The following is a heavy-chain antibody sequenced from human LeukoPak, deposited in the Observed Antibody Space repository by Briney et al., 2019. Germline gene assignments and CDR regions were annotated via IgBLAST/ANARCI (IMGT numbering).Heavy chain of an antibody. V-gene: IGHV4-59*01. Sequence: SETLSLTCTVSGGSISSDYWSWIRQPPGKGLEWIGDISYSGTTNYNPSLKSRVTISVDTSKNQFSLRLSSVTAADTALYYCARRLTTRAYYFDYWGEGTLVSPSS. CDR3: ARRLTTRAYYFDY. D-gene: IGHD3-16*01. J-gene: IGHJ4*02. CDR1: GGSISSDY. CDR2: ISYSGTT.